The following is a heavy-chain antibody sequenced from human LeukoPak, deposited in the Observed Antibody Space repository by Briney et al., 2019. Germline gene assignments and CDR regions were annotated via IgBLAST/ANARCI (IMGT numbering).Heavy chain of an antibody. Sequence: PGGSLRLSCAASGFTFSSYWMHWVRQAPGKGLVWVSRINSDGSSTSYADSVKGRFTISRDNAKNTLYLQMNSLRAEDAAVYYCARYYYGSGSYIDYWGQGTLVTVSS. CDR1: GFTFSSYW. D-gene: IGHD3-10*01. CDR3: ARYYYGSGSYIDY. J-gene: IGHJ4*02. V-gene: IGHV3-74*01. CDR2: INSDGSST.